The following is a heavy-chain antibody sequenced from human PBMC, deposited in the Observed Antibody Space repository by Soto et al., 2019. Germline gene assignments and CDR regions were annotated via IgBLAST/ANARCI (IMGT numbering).Heavy chain of an antibody. J-gene: IGHJ6*02. CDR1: GFTFSSYW. CDR3: ASFDGEDYYYGMDV. Sequence: GGSLRLSCAASGFTFSSYWMSWVRQAPGKGLEWVANIKQDGSEKYYVDSVKGRFTISRDNAKNSLYLQMNSLRAEDTAVYYCASFDGEDYYYGMDVWGQGTTVTVSS. D-gene: IGHD4-17*01. V-gene: IGHV3-7*05. CDR2: IKQDGSEK.